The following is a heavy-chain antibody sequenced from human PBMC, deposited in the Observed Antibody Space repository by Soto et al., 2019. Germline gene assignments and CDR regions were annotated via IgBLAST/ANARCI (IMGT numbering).Heavy chain of an antibody. CDR3: ATLISLAYAGDAFDI. J-gene: IGHJ3*02. CDR1: GFTFSNYW. D-gene: IGHD2-8*01. CDR2: IKKDGSEK. V-gene: IGHV3-7*01. Sequence: EVQLVESGGGLVQPGGSLRLSCAASGFTFSNYWMSWVRQAPGKGLEWVANIKKDGSEKYYVDSVKGRFTISRDNAKNSLSLQMNSLRAEDTAVYYCATLISLAYAGDAFDIWGQGTLVTVSS.